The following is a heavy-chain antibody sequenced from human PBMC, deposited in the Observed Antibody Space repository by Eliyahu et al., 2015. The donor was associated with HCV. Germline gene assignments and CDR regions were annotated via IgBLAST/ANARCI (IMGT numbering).Heavy chain of an antibody. V-gene: IGHV3-30*02. CDR2: IRYDGSNK. CDR1: GFPFSSYG. J-gene: IGHJ4*02. Sequence: QVQLVESGGGVVQPGGSLRLSCAASGFPFSSYGMHWVRQAPGKGLEWVAFIRYDGSNKYYADSVKGRFTISRDNSKNTLYLQMNSLRAEDTAVYYCAKEAGWFREFPYYFDYWGQGTLVTVSS. CDR3: AKEAGWFREFPYYFDY. D-gene: IGHD3-10*01.